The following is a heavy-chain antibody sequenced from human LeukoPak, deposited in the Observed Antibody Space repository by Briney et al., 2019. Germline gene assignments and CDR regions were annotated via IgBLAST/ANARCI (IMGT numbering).Heavy chain of an antibody. J-gene: IGHJ6*02. D-gene: IGHD3-3*01. CDR3: AKDPGGYDFWSGYFNYYYGMDV. V-gene: IGHV3-23*01. CDR1: GFTFSSYA. Sequence: TGGSLRLSCAASGFTFSSYAMSWVRQAPGKGLEWVSAISGSGGSTYYADSVKGRFTISRDNSKNTLYLQMNSLRAEDTAVYYCAKDPGGYDFWSGYFNYYYGMDVWGQGTTVTVSS. CDR2: ISGSGGST.